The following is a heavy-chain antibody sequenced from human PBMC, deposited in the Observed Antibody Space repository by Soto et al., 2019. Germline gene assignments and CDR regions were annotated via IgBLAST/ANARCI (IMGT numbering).Heavy chain of an antibody. D-gene: IGHD3-22*01. CDR3: ARGGMDHYDSSGYSYDY. CDR1: GYTFTSYG. Sequence: APVKVSCKASGYTFTSYGITWGRQAPGQGLEWVGWISCYTGNTNYAQKLQGRVTMTTDTSTSTAYMELRSLRSDDTAVYYCARGGMDHYDSSGYSYDYWGQGTRVTVSS. J-gene: IGHJ4*02. CDR2: ISCYTGNT. V-gene: IGHV1-18*01.